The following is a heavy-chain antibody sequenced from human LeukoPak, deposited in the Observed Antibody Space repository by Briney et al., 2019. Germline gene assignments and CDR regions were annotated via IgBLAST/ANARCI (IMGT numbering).Heavy chain of an antibody. D-gene: IGHD6-6*01. CDR2: IIPILGIA. CDR1: GYTLTELS. V-gene: IGHV1-69*02. J-gene: IGHJ4*02. Sequence: SVKVSCKVSGYTLTELSMHWVRQAPGQGLEWMGRIIPILGIANYAQKFQGRVTITADKSTSTAYMELSSLRSEDTAVYYCASTGYSSSADRFDYWGQGTLVTVSS. CDR3: ASTGYSSSADRFDY.